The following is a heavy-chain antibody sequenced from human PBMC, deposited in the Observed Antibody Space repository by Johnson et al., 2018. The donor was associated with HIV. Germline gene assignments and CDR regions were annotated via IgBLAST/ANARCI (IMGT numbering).Heavy chain of an antibody. Sequence: VQLVESGVGVVQPGRSLRLSCAASGFTFSSYAMHWVRQAPGKGLEWVSVVSSGGTSYYADSVKGRFTVSRDNSKNTLYLQMNSLRAEDTAVSYCATVVTAPRAFDIWGQGTMVTVSS. CDR3: ATVVTAPRAFDI. CDR2: VSSGGTS. D-gene: IGHD2-21*02. V-gene: IGHV3-NL1*01. CDR1: GFTFSSYA. J-gene: IGHJ3*02.